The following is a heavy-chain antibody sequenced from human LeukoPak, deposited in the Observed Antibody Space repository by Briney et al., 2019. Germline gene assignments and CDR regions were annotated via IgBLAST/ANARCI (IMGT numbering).Heavy chain of an antibody. D-gene: IGHD1-26*01. Sequence: SQTLSLTCAISGDSLSTNSAACNSIRQSPSRGLEWLGRTYYRSKCYNDYSVSVKSRIAINPDTSNNQFSLQLNSVTPEDTAVYYCARGATPRFDYWGQGTLVTVSS. V-gene: IGHV6-1*01. CDR2: TYYRSKCYN. CDR3: ARGATPRFDY. CDR1: GDSLSTNSAA. J-gene: IGHJ4*02.